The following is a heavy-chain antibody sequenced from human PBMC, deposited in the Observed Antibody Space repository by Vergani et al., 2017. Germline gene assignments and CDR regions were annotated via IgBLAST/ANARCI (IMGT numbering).Heavy chain of an antibody. CDR3: ARGAYCSGGSCYGPNHNCFDP. CDR1: GFTFSSYS. V-gene: IGHV3-48*01. Sequence: EVQLVESGGGLVQPGGSLRLSCAASGFTFSSYSMNWVRQAPGKGLEWVSYISSSSSTIYYADSVKGRFTISRDNAKNSLYLQMNSLRAEDTAVYYCARGAYCSGGSCYGPNHNCFDPWGQGTLVTVSS. D-gene: IGHD2-15*01. CDR2: ISSSSSTI. J-gene: IGHJ5*02.